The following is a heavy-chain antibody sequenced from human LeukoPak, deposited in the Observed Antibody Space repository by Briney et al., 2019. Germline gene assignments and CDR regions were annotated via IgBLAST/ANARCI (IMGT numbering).Heavy chain of an antibody. J-gene: IGHJ6*03. CDR3: ARGCPAVALRYYYMDV. CDR2: INHSGST. Sequence: PSETLSLTCAVYGGSFSGYYWSWIRQPPGKGLEWIGEINHSGSTNYNPSLKSRVTISVDTSKNQFSLKLSSVTAADTAVYYCARGCPAVALRYYYMDVWGKGTTVTVSS. CDR1: GGSFSGYY. V-gene: IGHV4-34*01. D-gene: IGHD6-19*01.